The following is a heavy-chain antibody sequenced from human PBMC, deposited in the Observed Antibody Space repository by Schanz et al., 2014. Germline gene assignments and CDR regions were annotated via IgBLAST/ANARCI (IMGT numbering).Heavy chain of an antibody. CDR1: GFTFTDYY. CDR2: ISHNTFYT. J-gene: IGHJ5*02. Sequence: QVPLVESGGCLVKPGGSLRLSCAASGFTFTDYYISWIRQAPGMGLEWVSYISHNTFYTDYADSVKGRFTISRDNAKNSVYLQMNTLRAEDTAIYFCARDVYRSGRPFDLWGQGTLVTVSS. V-gene: IGHV3-11*06. CDR3: ARDVYRSGRPFDL. D-gene: IGHD5-18*01.